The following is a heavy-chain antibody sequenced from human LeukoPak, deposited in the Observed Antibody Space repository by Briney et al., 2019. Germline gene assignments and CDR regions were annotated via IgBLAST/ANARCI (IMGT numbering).Heavy chain of an antibody. CDR3: ARAAVAGNWFGP. J-gene: IGHJ5*02. V-gene: IGHV4-31*03. CDR2: IYYSGST. Sequence: SQTLSLTCTVSGGSISSGGYYWSWIRQHPGKGLEWIGYIYYSGSTYYNPSLKSRVTISVDTSKNQFSLKLSSVTAADTAVYYCARAAVAGNWFGPWGQGTLVTVSS. CDR1: GGSISSGGYY. D-gene: IGHD6-19*01.